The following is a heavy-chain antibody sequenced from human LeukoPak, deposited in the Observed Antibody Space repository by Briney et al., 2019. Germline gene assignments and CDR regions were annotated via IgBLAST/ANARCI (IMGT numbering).Heavy chain of an antibody. J-gene: IGHJ4*02. Sequence: LGGAPRLFRAASGFTFSSYSMNWVRQAPGEGLGWVSSISSSSSYIYYQDSVKGRFTISRGNAKNSPYLQMNSLRAEDTAVYYCARDIRWGQGTLVTVSS. CDR1: GFTFSSYS. V-gene: IGHV3-21*01. CDR2: ISSSSSYI. CDR3: ARDIR.